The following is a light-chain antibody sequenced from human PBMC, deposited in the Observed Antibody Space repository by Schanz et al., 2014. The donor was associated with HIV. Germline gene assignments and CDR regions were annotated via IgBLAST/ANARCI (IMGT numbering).Light chain of an antibody. CDR1: QDIGPY. V-gene: IGKV1-5*01. J-gene: IGKJ4*01. CDR3: QQHHSFPLT. Sequence: DIQMTQSPSTLSASVGDRVTITCRAGQDIGPYLAWYQQKPGKAPKLLIYLASTLQSGVPSRFNGSGSGTDFTLSISCLQSEDFATYYCQQHHSFPLTFGGGTKVEVK. CDR2: LAS.